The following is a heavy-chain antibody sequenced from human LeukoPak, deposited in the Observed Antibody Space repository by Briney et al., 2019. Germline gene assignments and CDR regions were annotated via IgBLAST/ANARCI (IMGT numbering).Heavy chain of an antibody. Sequence: PGGSLRLSCAASGFTFSSYAMHWVRQAPGKGLEWVAVISYDGSNKYYADSVKGRFTISRDNSKNTLYLQMNSLRAEDTAVYYCARDLWDSSSWNPSDYYYGIDVWGKGTTVTVSS. J-gene: IGHJ6*04. D-gene: IGHD6-13*01. V-gene: IGHV3-30*04. CDR2: ISYDGSNK. CDR3: ARDLWDSSSWNPSDYYYGIDV. CDR1: GFTFSSYA.